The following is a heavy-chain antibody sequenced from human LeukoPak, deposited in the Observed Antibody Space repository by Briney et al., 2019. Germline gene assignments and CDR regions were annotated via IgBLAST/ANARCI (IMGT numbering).Heavy chain of an antibody. V-gene: IGHV3-48*03. CDR1: GFTFSSYE. CDR2: ISSSGDTI. J-gene: IGHJ3*02. CDR3: ARAKQWRGAFDI. D-gene: IGHD6-19*01. Sequence: PGGSLRLSCAASGFTFSSYEMNWVRQAPGRGPQWVSYISSSGDTIYYADSVKGRFTTSRDNAKNSLYLQMNSLRAEDTAVYYCARAKQWRGAFDIWGQGTMVTVSS.